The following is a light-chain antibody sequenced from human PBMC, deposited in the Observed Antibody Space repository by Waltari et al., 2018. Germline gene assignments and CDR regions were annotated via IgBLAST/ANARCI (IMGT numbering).Light chain of an antibody. CDR1: SSTTGSNS. V-gene: IGLV1-44*01. CDR2: RSN. J-gene: IGLJ2*01. Sequence: QSVVTQPPSASGTPGQTVTISCVGSSSTTGSNSVNWYQHLPGTAPRLLIYRSNERPSRVPDRFSGSKSGTSASLAISGLQSEDEADYYCAAWDDTLSGVVFGGGTKLTVL. CDR3: AAWDDTLSGVV.